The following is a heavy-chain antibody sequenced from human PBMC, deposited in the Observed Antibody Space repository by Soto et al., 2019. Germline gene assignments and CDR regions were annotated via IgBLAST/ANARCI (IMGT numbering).Heavy chain of an antibody. CDR1: GFSLSASGVG. CDR2: IYWSGDE. CDR3: ARGLATLPVFAFDI. Sequence: SGPTLVNPTQTLTLTCSFSGFSLSASGVGVGWIRQSPGKALEWLALIYWSGDEHYRPSLKSRLSIIKDTSKNHVVLIMTDMDPVDTATYYCARGLATLPVFAFDIWGQGTMVTVSS. V-gene: IGHV2-5*01. D-gene: IGHD6-6*01. J-gene: IGHJ3*02.